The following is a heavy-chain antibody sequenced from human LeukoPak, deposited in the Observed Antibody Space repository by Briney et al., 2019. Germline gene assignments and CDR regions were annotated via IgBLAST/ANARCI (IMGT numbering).Heavy chain of an antibody. J-gene: IGHJ3*02. D-gene: IGHD6-19*01. Sequence: PSETLSLTCTVSGGSISSYYRSWIRQPPGKGLEWIGYIYNRGSTNYNPSLKSRVTISVDTSKNQFSLKLRSVTAADTAVYYCARDRPGIAVAGDAFDIWGQGTMVTVSS. V-gene: IGHV4-59*01. CDR2: IYNRGST. CDR3: ARDRPGIAVAGDAFDI. CDR1: GGSISSYY.